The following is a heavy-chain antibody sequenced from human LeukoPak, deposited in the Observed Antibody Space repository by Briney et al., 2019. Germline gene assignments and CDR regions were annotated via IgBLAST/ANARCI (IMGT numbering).Heavy chain of an antibody. CDR1: GGSISSSSYY. CDR3: ARSLEMATTYFDY. J-gene: IGHJ4*02. CDR2: IYYSGST. D-gene: IGHD5-24*01. Sequence: SETLSLICTVSGGSISSSSYYWGWIRQPPGKGLEWIGSIYYSGSTYYNPSLKSRVTISVDTSKNQFSLKLSSVTAADTAVYYCARSLEMATTYFDYWGQGTLVTVSS. V-gene: IGHV4-39*01.